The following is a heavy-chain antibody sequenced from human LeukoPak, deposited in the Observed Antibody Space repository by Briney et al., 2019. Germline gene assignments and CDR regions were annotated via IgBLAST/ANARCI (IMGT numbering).Heavy chain of an antibody. D-gene: IGHD3-10*01. V-gene: IGHV3-30*04. CDR3: AKDLGGSYYGSGSYSVGY. CDR1: GFTFSTYA. Sequence: GGSLRLSCAASGFTFSTYAMHWVRQAPGKGLEWVAVISYDGSSKYYADSVKGRFTISRDNSKNTLYLQMNSLRAEDTAVYYCAKDLGGSYYGSGSYSVGYWGQGTLVTVSS. J-gene: IGHJ4*02. CDR2: ISYDGSSK.